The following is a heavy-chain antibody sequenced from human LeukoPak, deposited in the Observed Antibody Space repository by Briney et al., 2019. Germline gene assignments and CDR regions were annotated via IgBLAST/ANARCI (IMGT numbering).Heavy chain of an antibody. V-gene: IGHV4-59*08. J-gene: IGHJ3*02. CDR2: IYYSGST. CDR3: ARLRSVGQVFDAFDI. Sequence: SETLPLTCTVLGGSIRGYHWGWIRQPPGKGLEWTGYIYYSGSTNYNPSLKSRVTISVDTSKNQFSLKLSCVTAADTAVYYCARLRSVGQVFDAFDIWGQGTMVTVSS. D-gene: IGHD2-21*01. CDR1: GGSIRGYH.